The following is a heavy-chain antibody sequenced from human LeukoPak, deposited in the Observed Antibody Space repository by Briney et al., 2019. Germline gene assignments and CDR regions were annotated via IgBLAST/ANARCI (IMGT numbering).Heavy chain of an antibody. D-gene: IGHD3-10*01. CDR1: GYTFTIYD. Sequence: ASVKVSCKASGYTFTIYDINWVRQATGQGLEWMGWMNPNSGNTGYAQKFQGRVTMTRNTSISTAYMELSSLRSEDTAVYYCASGYVLLWFGELLGWFDPWGQGTLVTVSS. V-gene: IGHV1-8*01. CDR3: ASGYVLLWFGELLGWFDP. J-gene: IGHJ5*02. CDR2: MNPNSGNT.